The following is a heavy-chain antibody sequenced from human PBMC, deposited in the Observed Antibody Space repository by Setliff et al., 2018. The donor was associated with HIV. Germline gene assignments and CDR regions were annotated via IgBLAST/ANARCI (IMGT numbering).Heavy chain of an antibody. J-gene: IGHJ4*02. CDR2: IYHSGST. CDR1: GDSISDTTYY. CDR3: ARLSSYRSSSYYFDY. D-gene: IGHD6-6*01. Sequence: SETLSLTCSVSGDSISDTTYYWGWIRQPPEKGLEWIGNIYHSGSTLYKPSLKSRVTMSVDTSKNQFSLKLNSVTAADTAVYHCARLSSYRSSSYYFDYWGQGALVTVSS. V-gene: IGHV4-39*01.